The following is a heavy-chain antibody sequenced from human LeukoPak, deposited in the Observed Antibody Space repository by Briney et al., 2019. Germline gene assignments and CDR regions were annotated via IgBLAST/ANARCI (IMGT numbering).Heavy chain of an antibody. CDR1: GFTFDDYG. V-gene: IGHV3-20*04. CDR2: TNWNGGST. J-gene: IGHJ6*04. Sequence: GGSLRLTCAASGFTFDDYGMSWVRQAPGKGLEWVSGTNWNGGSTGYADSVKGRFTISRDNAKNSLYLQMNSLRAEDTAVYYCAELGITMIGGVWGKGTTVTISS. D-gene: IGHD3-10*02. CDR3: AELGITMIGGV.